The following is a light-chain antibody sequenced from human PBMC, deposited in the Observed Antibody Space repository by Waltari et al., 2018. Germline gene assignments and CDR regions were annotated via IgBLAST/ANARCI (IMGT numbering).Light chain of an antibody. J-gene: IGKJ4*02. V-gene: IGKV2-30*02. CDR1: HSPVHSDGNTY. Sequence: VVLTQSPLSLLVTLGQRASISCWSSHSPVHSDGNTYLSWFHQRPGQSPKCLIYKVSNRDSGVPDRFSGSGSGTDFTLTISTVQGEDVGVFYCMQCSHWPRTFGGGTKVEIK. CDR2: KVS. CDR3: MQCSHWPRT.